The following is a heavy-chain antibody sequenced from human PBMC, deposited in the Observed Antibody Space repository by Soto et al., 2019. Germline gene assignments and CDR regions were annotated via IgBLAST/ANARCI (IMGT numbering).Heavy chain of an antibody. CDR2: IYYSGST. Sequence: QVQLQESGPELVKPSQTLSLTCTVSGGSISSGGYYCSWIRQHPGKGLEWIGYIYYSGSTYYNPSLTSRFTISVDTSKNQFSLKLSSVTAADTAVYYCAGTIAAACTGVDYWGQGTLVTVSS. D-gene: IGHD6-13*01. J-gene: IGHJ4*02. CDR3: AGTIAAACTGVDY. V-gene: IGHV4-31*03. CDR1: GGSISSGGYY.